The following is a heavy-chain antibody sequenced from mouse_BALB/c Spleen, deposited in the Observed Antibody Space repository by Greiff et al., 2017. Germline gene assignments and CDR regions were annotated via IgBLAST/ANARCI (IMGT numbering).Heavy chain of an antibody. CDR2: IRNKANGYTT. CDR3: ARDIPSYY. J-gene: IGHJ2*01. CDR1: GFTFTDYY. Sequence: EVKLVESGGGLVQPGGSLRLSCATSGFTFTDYYMSWVRQPPGKALEWLGFIRNKANGYTTEYSATVKGRFTISRDNAQSILYLQMNTLRAEDSATCYCARDIPSYYWGQGTTLTVSS. V-gene: IGHV7-3*02.